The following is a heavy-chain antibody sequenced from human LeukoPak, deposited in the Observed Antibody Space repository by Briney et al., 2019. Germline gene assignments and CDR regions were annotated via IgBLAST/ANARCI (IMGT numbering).Heavy chain of an antibody. D-gene: IGHD3-10*01. CDR1: GGSISSYY. Sequence: SETLSLTCTVSGGSISSYYWSWIRQPAGKGLEWIGRIYTSGSTNYNPSLKSRVTISVDKSKNQFSLKLSSVTAADTAVYYCARVFDSGSQAYFYYMDVWGKGTTVTIFS. CDR2: IYTSGST. CDR3: ARVFDSGSQAYFYYMDV. J-gene: IGHJ6*03. V-gene: IGHV4-4*07.